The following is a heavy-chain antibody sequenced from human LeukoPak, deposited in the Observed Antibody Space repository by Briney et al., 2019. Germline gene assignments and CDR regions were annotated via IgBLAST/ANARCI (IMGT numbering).Heavy chain of an antibody. J-gene: IGHJ3*02. D-gene: IGHD2-8*01. Sequence: KPSETLSLTCAVYGGSFRDYYWSWIRQPPGKGLEWIGEINHSGSTNYNPSLKSRVTISVDTSKNQFSLKLSSVTAADTAVYYCARGGLMVYAVRVQNDAFDIWGQGTMVTVSS. CDR3: ARGGLMVYAVRVQNDAFDI. CDR2: INHSGST. V-gene: IGHV4-34*01. CDR1: GGSFRDYY.